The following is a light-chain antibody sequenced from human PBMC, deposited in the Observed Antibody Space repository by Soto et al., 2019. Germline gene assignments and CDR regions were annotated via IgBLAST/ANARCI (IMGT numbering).Light chain of an antibody. J-gene: IGKJ1*01. CDR3: QQYGSSPRT. Sequence: EIVLTQSPGTLSFSQGERATLSCRASQSVSSSYLAWYQQKPGQAPRLLIYGASSRATGIPDRFSGSGSATDFILTISRLEPEDFAEYYCQQYGSSPRTFGQGTKVEIK. V-gene: IGKV3-20*01. CDR2: GAS. CDR1: QSVSSSY.